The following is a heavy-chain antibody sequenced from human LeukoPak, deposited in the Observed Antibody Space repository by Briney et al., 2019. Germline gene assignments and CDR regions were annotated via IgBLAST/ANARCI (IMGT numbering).Heavy chain of an antibody. Sequence: ASVKVSCKASGYTFTSYAISWVRQAPGQGLEWMGWISAYNGNTIYVQKFQGRVTMTTDTSTSTAYMELRSLRSDDTAVYYCARDPSSSGNFYDYWGQGTLVTVSS. D-gene: IGHD6-19*01. CDR1: GYTFTSYA. J-gene: IGHJ4*02. CDR3: ARDPSSSGNFYDY. V-gene: IGHV1-18*01. CDR2: ISAYNGNT.